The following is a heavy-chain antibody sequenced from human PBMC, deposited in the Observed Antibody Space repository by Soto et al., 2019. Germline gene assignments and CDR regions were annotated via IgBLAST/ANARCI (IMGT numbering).Heavy chain of an antibody. CDR2: INPNTGGT. D-gene: IGHD5-12*01. Sequence: ASVKVSCKASGYSFTAYYIHWVRQAPGQGLEWMGWINPNTGGTNYAQKFQGLVTMTRDTSVNTVFLEMSRLTSGDTAVYYCARDFSGTNTLTFDFWGQGALVTVSS. V-gene: IGHV1-2*02. J-gene: IGHJ4*02. CDR3: ARDFSGTNTLTFDF. CDR1: GYSFTAYY.